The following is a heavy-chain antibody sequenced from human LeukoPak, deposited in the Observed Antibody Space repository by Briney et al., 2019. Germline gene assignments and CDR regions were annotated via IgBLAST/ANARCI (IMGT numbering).Heavy chain of an antibody. J-gene: IGHJ4*02. Sequence: SETLSLTCTVSGGSISSGGYYWSWIRQHPGKGLEWIGSIYYSGSTYYNPSLKGRVTISVDTSKNQFSLKLSSVTAADTAVYYCARHYKGGSYFDYWGQGTLVTVSS. V-gene: IGHV4-39*01. CDR1: GGSISSGGYY. CDR3: ARHYKGGSYFDY. CDR2: IYYSGST. D-gene: IGHD3-16*01.